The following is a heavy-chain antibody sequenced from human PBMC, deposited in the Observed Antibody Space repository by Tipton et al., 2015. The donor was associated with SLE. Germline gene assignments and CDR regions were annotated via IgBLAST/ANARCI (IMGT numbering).Heavy chain of an antibody. D-gene: IGHD6-13*01. CDR3: ASGHSDSWREGWFDP. CDR1: GYSISSVYY. CDR2: IYHSGST. J-gene: IGHJ5*02. Sequence: TLSLTCAVSGYSISSVYYWGWIRQPPGKGLEWIGSIYHSGSTYYNPSLKSRFTISVDTSKNQFSLKLTSVTAADTAVYYCASGHSDSWREGWFDPWGQGTLVTVSS. V-gene: IGHV4-38-2*01.